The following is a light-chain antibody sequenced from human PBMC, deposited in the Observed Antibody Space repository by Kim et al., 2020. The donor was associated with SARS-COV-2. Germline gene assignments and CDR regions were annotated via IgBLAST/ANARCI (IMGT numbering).Light chain of an antibody. CDR2: YES. Sequence: PGKTARITCGGNNIGSKSVHWYQQKPGQAPVLVIYYESDRPSGIPERFSGSNSGNTATLTISRVEAGDEADYYCQVWDSSSDHHVFGTGTKVTVL. V-gene: IGLV3-21*04. CDR3: QVWDSSSDHHV. J-gene: IGLJ1*01. CDR1: NIGSKS.